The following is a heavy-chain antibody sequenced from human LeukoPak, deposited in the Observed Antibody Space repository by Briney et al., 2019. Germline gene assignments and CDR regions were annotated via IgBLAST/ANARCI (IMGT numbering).Heavy chain of an antibody. Sequence: GGSLRLSCAASGFTFSSYAMHWVRQAPGKGLEWVAVISYDGSNKYYADSVKGRFTISRDNSRNTLYLQMNSLRTEDTAVYYCAKDHDYDSSGPYWGQGTLVTVSS. J-gene: IGHJ4*02. CDR3: AKDHDYDSSGPY. CDR1: GFTFSSYA. V-gene: IGHV3-30-3*01. D-gene: IGHD3-22*01. CDR2: ISYDGSNK.